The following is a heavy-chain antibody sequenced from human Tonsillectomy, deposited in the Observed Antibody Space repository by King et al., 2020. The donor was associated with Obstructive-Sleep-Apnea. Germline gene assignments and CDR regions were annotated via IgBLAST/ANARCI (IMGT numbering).Heavy chain of an antibody. CDR2: FYSGASA. CDR1: GFSVSNSH. Sequence: VQLVESGGGLVQPGGSLRLSCAASGFSVSNSHMNWVRQAPGTGLEWVAAFYSGASAYYLESVRGRFTITRHNSKNMLYLQMDSLRVEDTAVYFCARSPRVTGTPHEDYYYGLDVWGQGTTVTVSS. CDR3: ARSPRVTGTPHEDYYYGLDV. V-gene: IGHV3-53*04. D-gene: IGHD1-7*01. J-gene: IGHJ6*02.